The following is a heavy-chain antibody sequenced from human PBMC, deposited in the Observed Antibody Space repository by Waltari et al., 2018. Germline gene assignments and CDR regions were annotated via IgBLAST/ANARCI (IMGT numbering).Heavy chain of an antibody. CDR3: ARGVDYVDY. Sequence: EVQLLESGGGLVQPGGSLRLSCAASGLPFSSSASPWVRQAPGKGLEWVSVIYSGGSSTYYTDSVKGRFTVSRDNSKNTLYLQMNSLRAEDTAVYYCARGVDYVDYWGQGTLVTVSS. J-gene: IGHJ4*02. CDR1: GLPFSSSA. CDR2: IYSGGSST. V-gene: IGHV3-23*03.